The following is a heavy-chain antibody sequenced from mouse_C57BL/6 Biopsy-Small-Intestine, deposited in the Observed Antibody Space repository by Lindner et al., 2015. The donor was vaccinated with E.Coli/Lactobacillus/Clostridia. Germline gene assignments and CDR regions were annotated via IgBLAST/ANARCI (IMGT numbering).Heavy chain of an antibody. V-gene: IGHV1-39*01. D-gene: IGHD1-1*01. J-gene: IGHJ2*01. CDR1: GYSFTDYN. CDR2: INPNYGTT. Sequence: QESGPELVKPGASVKISCKASGYSFTDYNMNWVKQSNGKSLEWIGVINPNYGTTSYNQKFKGKATLTVDQSSSTAYMQLNSLTSEDSAVYYCARSFIITTVEGFDYWGQGTTLTVSS. CDR3: ARSFIITTVEGFDY.